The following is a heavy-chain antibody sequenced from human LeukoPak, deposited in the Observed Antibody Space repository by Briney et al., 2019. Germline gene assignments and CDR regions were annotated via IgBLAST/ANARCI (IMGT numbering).Heavy chain of an antibody. J-gene: IGHJ4*02. CDR2: IYYSGST. CDR1: GDSISTYY. CDR3: ARGSTAVSGTLDS. V-gene: IGHV4-59*01. Sequence: SETLSLTCTVSGDSISTYYWSWIRQPPGKGLEWIGYIYYSGSTNYNPSLKSRVTISVDTSKNQFSLKLSSVTAADTAVYYCARGSTAVSGTLDSWGQGTLVTVSS. D-gene: IGHD6-19*01.